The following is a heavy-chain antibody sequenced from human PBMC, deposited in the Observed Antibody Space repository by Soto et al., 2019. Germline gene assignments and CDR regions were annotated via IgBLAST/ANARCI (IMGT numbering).Heavy chain of an antibody. CDR3: ARRVTGGGERFDP. Sequence: PSETLSLTCTVSGASLSRGDYYWTWTRQPPGKDLEWIGYIYSSGSTNYNPSLRSRVTMSKDTSKNQFSLKLSSVTAADTAVYYCARRVTGGGERFDPWGLGTLVTVSS. CDR1: GASLSRGDYY. V-gene: IGHV4-30-4*01. D-gene: IGHD7-27*01. J-gene: IGHJ5*02. CDR2: IYSSGST.